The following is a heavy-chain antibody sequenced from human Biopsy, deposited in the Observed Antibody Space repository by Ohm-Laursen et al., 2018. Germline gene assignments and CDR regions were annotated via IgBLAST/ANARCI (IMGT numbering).Heavy chain of an antibody. CDR1: GYTFTRFA. D-gene: IGHD1-7*01. Sequence: GASVKVSCKASGYTFTRFAIPWVRQAPGQGHEWIGWLYPVSGNSNSGQKFRGRVTVTSDTSTSTAYMELSGLTSEDTATYYCGRAVRNQLLTDPWGQGTLVTVTS. CDR2: LYPVSGNS. V-gene: IGHV1-8*01. CDR3: GRAVRNQLLTDP. J-gene: IGHJ5*02.